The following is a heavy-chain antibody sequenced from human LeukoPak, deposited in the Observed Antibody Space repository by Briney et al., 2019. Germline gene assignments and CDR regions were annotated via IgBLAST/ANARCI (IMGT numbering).Heavy chain of an antibody. J-gene: IGHJ4*02. V-gene: IGHV1-2*02. CDR3: ASAESHDYGET. Sequence: ASVKVSCKASGDKFSAYVFTWVRQAPGQGLEWMGWIKPNSGGTQYAQKFQGRVTMARDTSISTAYMELSRLQSDDTAVYYCASAESHDYGETWGQGTLVTVSS. D-gene: IGHD4-17*01. CDR2: IKPNSGGT. CDR1: GDKFSAYV.